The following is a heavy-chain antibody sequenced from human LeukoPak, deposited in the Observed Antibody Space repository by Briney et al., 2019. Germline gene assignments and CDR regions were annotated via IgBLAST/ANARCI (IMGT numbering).Heavy chain of an antibody. Sequence: ASVKVSCKASGYTFTGYYMHWVRQAPGQGLEWMGWINPNSGGTNYAQKFQGRVTMTRDTSISTAYMELSRLRSDDTAVYYSARDDGVATIGSGLDYWGQGTLVTVSS. V-gene: IGHV1-2*02. J-gene: IGHJ4*02. CDR2: INPNSGGT. D-gene: IGHD5-12*01. CDR3: ARDDGVATIGSGLDY. CDR1: GYTFTGYY.